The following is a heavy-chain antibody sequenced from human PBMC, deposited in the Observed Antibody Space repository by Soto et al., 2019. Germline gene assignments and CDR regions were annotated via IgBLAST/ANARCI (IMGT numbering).Heavy chain of an antibody. CDR3: AKGVYDRRPGPFDAFEI. J-gene: IGHJ3*02. CDR1: GFTFSRSD. V-gene: IGHV3-13*04. CDR2: TGTTGDT. Sequence: EVQLVESGGGLAQPGGSLRLTCVASGFTFSRSDMHWVRQTTGKGLEWVSGTGTTGDTYYPDSVKGRFIISRDDAKNSXYLEMISLTAGDTAVYYCAKGVYDRRPGPFDAFEIWGQGTVVTVSS. D-gene: IGHD3-22*01.